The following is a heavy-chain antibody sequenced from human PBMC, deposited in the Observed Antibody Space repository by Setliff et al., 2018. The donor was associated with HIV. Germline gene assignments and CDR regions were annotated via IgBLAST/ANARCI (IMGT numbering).Heavy chain of an antibody. CDR1: GFSISSGYY. CDR3: ARDKGYYYMDV. J-gene: IGHJ6*03. V-gene: IGHV4-38-2*02. CDR2: IYHSGST. Sequence: SETLSLTCAVSGFSISSGYYWGWIRQPPGKGLEWIGTIYHSGSTYYSPSLMSRVTISVDTSKNQISLKLNSVTAADTAVYYCARDKGYYYMDVWGKGITVTASS.